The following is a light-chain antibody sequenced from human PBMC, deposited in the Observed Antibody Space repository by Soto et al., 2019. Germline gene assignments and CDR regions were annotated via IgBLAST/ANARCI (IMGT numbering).Light chain of an antibody. CDR2: LGS. CDR1: QGLLHSNGYNF. Sequence: DIVMTQSPLSLPVTPGEPASISCRSSQGLLHSNGYNFLDWYLQKPGQSPQLLIYLGSNRASGVPDRFSGSGSGTDFTLTISRVEAEDVGVYYCMQALQIPPTFGLGTKVDIK. CDR3: MQALQIPPT. J-gene: IGKJ1*01. V-gene: IGKV2-28*01.